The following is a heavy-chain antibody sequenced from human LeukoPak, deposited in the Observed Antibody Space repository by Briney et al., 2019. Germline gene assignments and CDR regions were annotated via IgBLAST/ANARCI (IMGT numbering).Heavy chain of an antibody. J-gene: IGHJ4*02. D-gene: IGHD6-13*01. V-gene: IGHV3-53*01. Sequence: GGSLRLSCAASGFTVSSNYMSWVRQAPGKGLEWVSVVYSGGSTYYADSVKGRFTISRDKSNNTLYLQMNSLRVEDTAVYYCARVKVAAAGNAFDYWGRGTMVAVSS. CDR1: GFTVSSNY. CDR2: VYSGGST. CDR3: ARVKVAAAGNAFDY.